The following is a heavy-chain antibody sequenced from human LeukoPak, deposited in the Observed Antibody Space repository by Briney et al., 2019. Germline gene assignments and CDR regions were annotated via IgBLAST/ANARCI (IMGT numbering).Heavy chain of an antibody. CDR1: GFTFSSYG. V-gene: IGHV3-30*18. J-gene: IGHJ4*02. CDR3: AKEENSYRYQYDY. CDR2: ISYDGSNK. Sequence: GRSLRLSCAASGFTFSSYGMHWVRQAPGKGLEWVAIISYDGSNKYYADSVKGRFTISRDNSKNTLYLQMNSLRAEDTAAYYCAKEENSYRYQYDYWGQGTLVTVSS. D-gene: IGHD5-18*01.